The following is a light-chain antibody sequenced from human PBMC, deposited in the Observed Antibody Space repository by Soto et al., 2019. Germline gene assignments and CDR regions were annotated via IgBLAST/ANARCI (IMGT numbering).Light chain of an antibody. CDR3: QQRKSWPRT. V-gene: IGKV3-20*01. J-gene: IGKJ1*01. Sequence: EIVLTQSPGTLSLSPGERATLSCRASQSVSSSYLAWYQQKPGQAPRLLIYGASSRATGIPDRFSGSGSGTDFTLTIRRLEPEDFAVYYCQQRKSWPRTFGQGTKVEIK. CDR1: QSVSSSY. CDR2: GAS.